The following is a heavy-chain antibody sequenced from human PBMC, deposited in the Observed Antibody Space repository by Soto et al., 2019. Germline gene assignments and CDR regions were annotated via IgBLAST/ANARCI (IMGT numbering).Heavy chain of an antibody. CDR3: ATVFDH. CDR1: GITFSRYW. J-gene: IGHJ4*02. V-gene: IGHV3-74*01. Sequence: EVQLVESWGGSVQPGGSLRLSCVASGITFSRYWRHWVRQVPGKGLVWVARVDSDGSGTSYADSVKRRFTICRDNAKNTLYLQMNSLRVEDTAVYYCATVFDHWGQGIPVTVSS. CDR2: VDSDGSGT.